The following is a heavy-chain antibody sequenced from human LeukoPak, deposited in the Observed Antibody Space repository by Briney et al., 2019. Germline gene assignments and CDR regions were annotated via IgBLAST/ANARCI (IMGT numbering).Heavy chain of an antibody. CDR2: ISAYNGNT. Sequence: ASAKVSCKASGYTFTSYGISWVRQAPGQGLEWMGWISAYNGNTNYAQKLQGRVTMTTDTSTSTAYMELRSLRSDDTAVYYCAREMAPYSSGWYAVAFDIWGQGTMVTVSS. J-gene: IGHJ3*02. CDR3: AREMAPYSSGWYAVAFDI. CDR1: GYTFTSYG. D-gene: IGHD6-19*01. V-gene: IGHV1-18*01.